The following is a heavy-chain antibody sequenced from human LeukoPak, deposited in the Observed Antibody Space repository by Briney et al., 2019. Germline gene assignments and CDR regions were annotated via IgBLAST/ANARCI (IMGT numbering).Heavy chain of an antibody. J-gene: IGHJ4*02. CDR3: ARVGIDYLASYHFDH. Sequence: GGSLRLSCAASGSTFNYSWMSWVRQAPGKGLEWVANIKQRGSEKSYVDSVKGRFSISRDNTKNSVFLQMNSLRAEDTAVYYCARVGIDYLASYHFDHWGRGTLVTVSS. D-gene: IGHD2/OR15-2a*01. V-gene: IGHV3-7*01. CDR2: IKQRGSEK. CDR1: GSTFNYSW.